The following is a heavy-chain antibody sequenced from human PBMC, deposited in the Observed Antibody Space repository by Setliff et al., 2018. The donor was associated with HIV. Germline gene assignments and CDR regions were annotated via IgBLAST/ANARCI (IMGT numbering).Heavy chain of an antibody. Sequence: ASVKVSCKASGYTFSTYDFNWVRQAAGQGLEWMGIINPSGGSTSYAQKFQGRVTMTRDTSTSTVYMELSSLRSEDTAVYYCARVGAAAGTAWYFDLWGRGTLVTVSS. V-gene: IGHV1-46*01. J-gene: IGHJ2*01. CDR3: ARVGAAAGTAWYFDL. D-gene: IGHD6-13*01. CDR1: GYTFSTYD. CDR2: INPSGGST.